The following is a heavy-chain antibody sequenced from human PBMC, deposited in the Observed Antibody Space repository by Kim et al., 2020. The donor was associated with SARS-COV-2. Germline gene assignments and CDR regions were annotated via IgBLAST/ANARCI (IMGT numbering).Heavy chain of an antibody. Sequence: SETLSLTCTVSGGSISSNYRSWIRQPPGKGREWIGYIYYRGSTTNNPSLQSRVTMSVDTSKNQFSLKLISVTAAATAVYYCAREMLHNWFDPWGQGTVVT. CDR2: IYYRGST. V-gene: IGHV4-59*13. CDR1: GGSISSNY. CDR3: AREMLHNWFDP. D-gene: IGHD2-15*01. J-gene: IGHJ5*02.